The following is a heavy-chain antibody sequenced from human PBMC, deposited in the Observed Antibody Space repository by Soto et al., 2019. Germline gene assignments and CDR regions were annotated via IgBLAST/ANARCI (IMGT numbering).Heavy chain of an antibody. Sequence: GESLKISCKGSGYIFTDHCIVWVRQMAGKGLEWVGIICPGYSNIIYSPSVQGQVTISADMSISTAYLQWSSLKASGTAIYYCARRHYCRGDCTINPDYYYGMVGWGQGTTVTVSS. CDR1: GYIFTDHC. D-gene: IGHD2-21*02. J-gene: IGHJ6*02. CDR2: ICPGYSNI. V-gene: IGHV5-51*01. CDR3: ARRHYCRGDCTINPDYYYGMVG.